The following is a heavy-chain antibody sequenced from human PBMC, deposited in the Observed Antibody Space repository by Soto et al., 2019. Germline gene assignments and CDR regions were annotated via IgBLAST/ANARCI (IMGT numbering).Heavy chain of an antibody. CDR3: ARADLILGGYYQALDH. CDR2: MYYSGTT. D-gene: IGHD3-3*01. V-gene: IGHV4-59*01. Sequence: PSETLSLTCTVSGGSISSSSWTWSWIRQPPGKGLEWIGYMYYSGTTNYSPSLKSRVTISVAASKNQFSLKLRSATAADTAVYYCARADLILGGYYQALDHWSQGTLVTVSS. CDR1: GGSISSSSWT. J-gene: IGHJ4*02.